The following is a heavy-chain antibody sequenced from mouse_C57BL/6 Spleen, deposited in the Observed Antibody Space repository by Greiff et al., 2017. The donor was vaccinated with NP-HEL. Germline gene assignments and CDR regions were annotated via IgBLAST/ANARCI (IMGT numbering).Heavy chain of an antibody. D-gene: IGHD2-3*01. V-gene: IGHV1-61*01. CDR3: AGYDGYYGRFAY. CDR1: GYTFTSYW. J-gene: IGHJ3*01. CDR2: IYPSDSET. Sequence: QVQLQQPGAELVRPGSSVKLSCKASGYTFTSYWMDWVKQRPGQGLEWIGNIYPSDSETHYNQKFKDKATLTVDKSSSTAYMQLSSLTSEDSAVYYCAGYDGYYGRFAYWGQGTLVTVSA.